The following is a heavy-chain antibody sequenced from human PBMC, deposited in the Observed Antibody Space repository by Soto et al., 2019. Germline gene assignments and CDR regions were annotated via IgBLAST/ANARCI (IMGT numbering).Heavy chain of an antibody. CDR2: ISAYNGNT. Sequence: ASVKVSCKASGYTFTSYGISWVRQAPGQGLEWMGWISAYNGNTNYAQKLQGRVTMTTDTSTSTAYMELRSLRSDDTAVYYCARAAGVPHIVVVPAAFDYWGQGTLVTVSS. CDR3: ARAAGVPHIVVVPAAFDY. J-gene: IGHJ4*02. CDR1: GYTFTSYG. V-gene: IGHV1-18*01. D-gene: IGHD2-2*01.